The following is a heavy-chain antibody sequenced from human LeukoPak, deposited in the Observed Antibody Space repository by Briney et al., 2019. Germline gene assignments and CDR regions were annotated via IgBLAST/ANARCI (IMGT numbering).Heavy chain of an antibody. Sequence: GGSLRLSCVASGFIFSDYGMSWVRQAPGKGLEWVSSIQNSGENTHYADSVKGRFTISRDNSKNTLYLQMNSLRAEDTAVYYCAKDSLIVVVVSYGMDVWGQGTTVTVSS. CDR2: IQNSGENT. D-gene: IGHD2-15*01. V-gene: IGHV3-23*03. CDR1: GFIFSDYG. CDR3: AKDSLIVVVVSYGMDV. J-gene: IGHJ6*02.